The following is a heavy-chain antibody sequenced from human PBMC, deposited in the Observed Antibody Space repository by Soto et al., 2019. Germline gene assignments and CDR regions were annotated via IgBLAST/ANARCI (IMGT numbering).Heavy chain of an antibody. CDR3: ARAHCGGHCYSGVDY. J-gene: IGHJ4*02. V-gene: IGHV1-2*04. CDR1: GYTFTGYY. D-gene: IGHD2-21*02. CDR2: INPNSGGT. Sequence: ASVKVSYKASGYTFTGYYMHWVRQAPGQGLEWMGWINPNSGGTNYAQKFQGWVTMTRDTSISTAYMELSRLRSDDTAVYYCARAHCGGHCYSGVDYWGQGTLVTVSS.